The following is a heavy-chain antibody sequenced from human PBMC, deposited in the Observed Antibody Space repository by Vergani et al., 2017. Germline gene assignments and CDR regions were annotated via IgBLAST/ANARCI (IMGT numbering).Heavy chain of an antibody. D-gene: IGHD4-11*01. CDR3: ARVNTETNGHLYYCYYMDV. J-gene: IGHJ6*03. Sequence: QVQLQQWGGGLLKPSETLSLTCVVNGGAFTSYHWTWIRQSPGEGLEWVGDIDHTGRPDYNPSLKSRLTMSVDKSRNQFPLTLNSATATDTAIYFCARVNTETNGHLYYCYYMDVWGQGTAVTVS. V-gene: IGHV4-34*01. CDR2: IDHTGRP. CDR1: GGAFTSYH.